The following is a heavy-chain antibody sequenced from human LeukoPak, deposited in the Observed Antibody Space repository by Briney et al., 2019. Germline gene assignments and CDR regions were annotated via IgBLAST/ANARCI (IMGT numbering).Heavy chain of an antibody. CDR1: GYTFTSYG. Sequence: GASVNVSCKASGYTFTSYGISWVRQAPGQGLEWMGWISAYNGNTNYAQKLQGRVTMTTDTSTSTAYMELRSLRSDDTAVYYCARLGIVGALDYYGMDVWGQGTTVTVSS. J-gene: IGHJ6*02. CDR3: ARLGIVGALDYYGMDV. CDR2: ISAYNGNT. D-gene: IGHD1-26*01. V-gene: IGHV1-18*01.